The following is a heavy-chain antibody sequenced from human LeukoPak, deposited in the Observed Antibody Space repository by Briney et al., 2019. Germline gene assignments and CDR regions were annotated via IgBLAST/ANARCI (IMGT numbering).Heavy chain of an antibody. CDR3: AREAEIVGATYFDY. D-gene: IGHD1-26*01. CDR2: IYSGGST. V-gene: IGHV3-66*01. Sequence: PGGSLRLSCAASGFTFSSNYMNWVRQAPGKGLEWVSVIYSGGSTYYADSVKGRFTISRDNSKNTLYLQMNSLRAEDTAVYYCAREAEIVGATYFDYWGQGTLVTVSS. CDR1: GFTFSSNY. J-gene: IGHJ4*02.